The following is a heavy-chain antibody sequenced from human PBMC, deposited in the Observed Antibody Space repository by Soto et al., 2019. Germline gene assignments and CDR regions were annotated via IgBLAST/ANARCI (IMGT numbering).Heavy chain of an antibody. CDR3: ARHPSDFWFDP. V-gene: IGHV4-39*01. CDR2: IYYSGST. Sequence: SETLSLTCSVSGGSISSSSYFWGWIRQPPGKGLEWIGSIYYSGSTYYNPSLKSRVTVSVDTSKNQFSLKLSSVAAADTAVYYCARHPSDFWFDPWGQGTLVTVSS. CDR1: GGSISSSSYF. D-gene: IGHD2-21*02. J-gene: IGHJ5*02.